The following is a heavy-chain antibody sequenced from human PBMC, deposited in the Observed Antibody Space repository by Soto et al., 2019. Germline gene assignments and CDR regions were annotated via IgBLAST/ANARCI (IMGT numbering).Heavy chain of an antibody. V-gene: IGHV3-48*02. Sequence: GGSLRLSCAASGFTFSSYSMNWVRQAPGKGLEWVSYISSSSSTIYYADSVKGRFTISRDNAKNSLYLQMNSLRDEDTAVYYCARDGGAVGSWLYYYYGMDVWGQGTTVTVSS. CDR2: ISSSSSTI. CDR3: ARDGGAVGSWLYYYYGMDV. D-gene: IGHD6-13*01. CDR1: GFTFSSYS. J-gene: IGHJ6*02.